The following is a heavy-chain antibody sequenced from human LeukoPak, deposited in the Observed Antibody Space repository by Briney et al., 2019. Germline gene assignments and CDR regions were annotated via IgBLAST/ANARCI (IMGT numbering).Heavy chain of an antibody. J-gene: IGHJ4*02. CDR1: GFTFSSYS. CDR2: FDPEDGET. Sequence: GGSLRLSYAPSGFTFSSYSMSCVRQAPGKGLEWMGGFDPEDGETIYAQKFQGRVTMTEDTSTDTAYMELSSLRSEDTAVYYCAPSSGDTATFDYWGQGTLVTVSS. D-gene: IGHD5-18*01. V-gene: IGHV1-24*01. CDR3: APSSGDTATFDY.